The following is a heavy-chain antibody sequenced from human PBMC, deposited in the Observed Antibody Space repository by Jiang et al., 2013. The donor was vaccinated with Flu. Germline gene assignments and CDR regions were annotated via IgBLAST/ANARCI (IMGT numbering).Heavy chain of an antibody. J-gene: IGHJ6*02. CDR3: ARGGKIVVETTTYYYGMDI. Sequence: LVESGGGVVQPGRSLRVTCTASGFIFSEHAMRWVRQAPGRGLEWVAGMWHDGSKKYYADSLKGRFTASRDNSNNILYLQMNSLRADDTAVYFCARGGKIVVETTTYYYGMDIWGQGTTVTVSS. CDR1: GFIFSEHA. CDR2: MWHDGSKK. D-gene: IGHD3-22*01. V-gene: IGHV3-33*01.